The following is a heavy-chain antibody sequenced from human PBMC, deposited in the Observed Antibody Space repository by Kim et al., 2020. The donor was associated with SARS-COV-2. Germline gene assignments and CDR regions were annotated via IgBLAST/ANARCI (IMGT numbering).Heavy chain of an antibody. Sequence: SVKVSCKASGCTFSSYAISWVRQAPGQGLEWMGGIIPIFGTANYAQKFQGRVTITADESTSTAYMELSSLRSEDTAVYYCAGGTGTTALYYYGMDVWGQGTTVTVSS. CDR1: GCTFSSYA. CDR2: IIPIFGTA. D-gene: IGHD1-7*01. V-gene: IGHV1-69*13. J-gene: IGHJ6*02. CDR3: AGGTGTTALYYYGMDV.